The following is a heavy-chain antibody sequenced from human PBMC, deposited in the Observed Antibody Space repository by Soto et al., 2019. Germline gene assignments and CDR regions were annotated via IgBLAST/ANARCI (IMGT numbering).Heavy chain of an antibody. CDR1: GITISNYP. V-gene: IGHV3-23*01. Sequence: GGSLRLSCAASGITISNYPMSWVRQAPGKGLDWVSGISRSGDRTYYADSAKGRFTISKDISRNSLSLQLGSLGVEDTAVYFCVKDDGGYPSTAPHWGQGTLVTVSS. D-gene: IGHD3-22*01. J-gene: IGHJ4*02. CDR2: ISRSGDRT. CDR3: VKDDGGYPSTAPH.